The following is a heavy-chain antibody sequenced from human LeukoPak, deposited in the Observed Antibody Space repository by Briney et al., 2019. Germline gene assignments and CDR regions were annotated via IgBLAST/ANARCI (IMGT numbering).Heavy chain of an antibody. CDR3: ARDPYYGDYVV. CDR2: ISSSGSTI. V-gene: IGHV3-48*03. D-gene: IGHD4-17*01. J-gene: IGHJ4*02. CDR1: GFTFSSYE. Sequence: GGSLRLSCAASGFTFSSYEMNWVRQAPGKGLEWVSYISSSGSTIYYADSVKGRFTISRDNAKNSLYLQMYSLRAEDTAVYYCARDPYYGDYVVWGQGTLVTVSS.